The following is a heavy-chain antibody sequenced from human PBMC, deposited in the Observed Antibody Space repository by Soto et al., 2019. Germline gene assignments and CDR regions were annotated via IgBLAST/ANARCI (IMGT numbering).Heavy chain of an antibody. CDR3: ARDGGIGGWYFDL. CDR2: ISSSDTI. V-gene: IGHV3-11*01. Sequence: QVQLVESGGGLVKPGGSLRLSCAVSGFTFSNYYMSWIRQAPGQGLEWFSYISSSDTIYYADSVKGRFTISRDNAKNSLYLQMNSLRAEDTAVYYCARDGGIGGWYFDLWGRGTLVTVSS. J-gene: IGHJ2*01. D-gene: IGHD6-13*01. CDR1: GFTFSNYY.